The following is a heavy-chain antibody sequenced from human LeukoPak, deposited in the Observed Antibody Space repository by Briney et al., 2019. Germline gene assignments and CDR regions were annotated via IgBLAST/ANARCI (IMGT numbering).Heavy chain of an antibody. CDR1: GGSISSSSYY. V-gene: IGHV4-39*07. CDR3: ARVGYYGSGSYYNVQDAFDI. Sequence: SETLSLTCTVSGGSISSSSYYWGWIRQPPGKGPEWIGSIYYSGSTYYNPSLKSRVTISVDTSKNQFSLKLSSVTAADTAVYYCARVGYYGSGSYYNVQDAFDIWGQGTMVTVSS. CDR2: IYYSGST. D-gene: IGHD3-10*01. J-gene: IGHJ3*02.